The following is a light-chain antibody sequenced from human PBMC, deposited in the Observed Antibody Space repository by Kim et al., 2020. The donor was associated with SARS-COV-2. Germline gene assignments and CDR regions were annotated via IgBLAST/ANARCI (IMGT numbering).Light chain of an antibody. J-gene: IGLJ3*02. CDR3: QVWDSSSDHPV. Sequence: PGKTARITGGGNNIVSKSFHWYRQKPGQAPVLVIYYDSDRPSGIPERFSGSNSGNTATLTISRVEAGDEADYYCQVWDSSSDHPVFGGGTQLTVL. CDR1: NIVSKS. V-gene: IGLV3-21*04. CDR2: YDS.